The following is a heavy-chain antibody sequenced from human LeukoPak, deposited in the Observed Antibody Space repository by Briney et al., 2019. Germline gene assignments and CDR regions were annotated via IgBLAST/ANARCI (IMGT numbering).Heavy chain of an antibody. J-gene: IGHJ4*02. Sequence: ASVKVSCKASGYTFTSYDINWVRQATGQGLEWMGWMNPNSGNTGYAQKFQGRVTMTRNTSISTAYMELSSLRSEDTAVYYCARELFARYCSGGSCRNFDYWGQGTLVTVSS. CDR3: ARELFARYCSGGSCRNFDY. D-gene: IGHD2-15*01. CDR2: MNPNSGNT. CDR1: GYTFTSYD. V-gene: IGHV1-8*01.